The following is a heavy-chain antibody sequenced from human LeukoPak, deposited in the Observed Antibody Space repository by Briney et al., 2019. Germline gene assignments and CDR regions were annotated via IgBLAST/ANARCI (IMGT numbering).Heavy chain of an antibody. CDR2: IKQDGSEK. V-gene: IGHV3-7*01. D-gene: IGHD4-17*01. CDR1: GFTFSSYW. Sequence: GGSLRLSCAASGFTFSSYWMSWVRQAPGKGLEWVANIKQDGSEKYYVDSVKGRFTISRDNAKNSLYLQMNSLRAEDTAVYYCARLGWAGLVDTVTMDYWGRGTLVTVSS. CDR3: ARLGWAGLVDTVTMDY. J-gene: IGHJ4*02.